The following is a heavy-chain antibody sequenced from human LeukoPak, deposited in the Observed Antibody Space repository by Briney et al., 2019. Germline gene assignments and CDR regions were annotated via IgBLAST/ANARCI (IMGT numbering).Heavy chain of an antibody. J-gene: IGHJ4*02. CDR1: GYSATSYW. V-gene: IGHV5-51*01. CDR2: IYPGDSDT. CDR3: ARGMQWLDYYFDY. D-gene: IGHD6-19*01. Sequence: RGESLKISCKGSGYSATSYWIGWGRQMPGKGLEWMGIIYPGDSDTRCSPSFQGQVTISADKSHTTAYLQWSNLKASDTAMYYCARGMQWLDYYFDYWGQGTLVTVSS.